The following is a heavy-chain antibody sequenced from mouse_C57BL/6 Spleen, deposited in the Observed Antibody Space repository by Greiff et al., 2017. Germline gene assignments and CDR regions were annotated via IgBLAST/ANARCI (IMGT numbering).Heavy chain of an antibody. J-gene: IGHJ2*01. CDR3: ARIGYDYGGHFDY. D-gene: IGHD2-4*01. V-gene: IGHV1-9*01. CDR2: IFPGSGST. Sequence: VQLQQSGAELMKPGASVKLSCKASGYTFTGYWIEWVKQRPGHGLEWIGEIFPGSGSTNYNEKFKGKATFTADTSSNTAYMQLSSLTTENSAIYYCARIGYDYGGHFDYWGQGTTLTVSS. CDR1: GYTFTGYW.